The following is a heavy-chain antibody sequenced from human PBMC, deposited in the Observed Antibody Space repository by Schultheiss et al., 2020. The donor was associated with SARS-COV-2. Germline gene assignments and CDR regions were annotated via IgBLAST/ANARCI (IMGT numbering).Heavy chain of an antibody. CDR2: IYYSGST. D-gene: IGHD2-15*01. CDR3: ARFINMVVAATHNWFDP. J-gene: IGHJ5*02. V-gene: IGHV4-38-2*01. CDR1: GYSISSGYY. Sequence: SETLSLTCAVSGYSISSGYYWGWIRQPPGKGLEWIGSIYYSGSTYYNPSLKSRVTISVDTSKNQFSLKLSSVTAADTAVYYCARFINMVVAATHNWFDPWGQGTLVTVSS.